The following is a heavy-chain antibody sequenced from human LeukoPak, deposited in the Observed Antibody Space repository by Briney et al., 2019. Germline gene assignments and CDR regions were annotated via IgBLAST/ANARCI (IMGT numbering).Heavy chain of an antibody. J-gene: IGHJ6*03. V-gene: IGHV4-4*07. D-gene: IGHD6-25*01. CDR1: GGSISSYY. CDR3: AARPSGYYYYYYMDV. CDR2: IYTSGST. Sequence: SETLSLTCTVSGGSISSYYWSWIRQPAGKGLEWIGRIYTSGSTNYNPSLKSRVTMSVDTSKNQFSLKLSSVTAADTAVYYCAARPSGYYYYYYMDVWGKGTTVTVSS.